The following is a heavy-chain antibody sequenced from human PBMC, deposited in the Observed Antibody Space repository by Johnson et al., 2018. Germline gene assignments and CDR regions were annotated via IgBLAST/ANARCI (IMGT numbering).Heavy chain of an antibody. Sequence: VQLVESGGGLVQPGGSLRLSCAASGFTFDGFSMNWVRQAPGKGLEWVTHISSSGTTPYYADTVRGRFTISRDNDKNSLYLQVNSLRDQDRAVYYFGRGFSNTSCYMTDYFQHWCQGTLVTVSS. CDR2: ISSSGTTP. CDR3: GRGFSNTSCYMTDYFQH. J-gene: IGHJ1*01. D-gene: IGHD2-2*02. V-gene: IGHV3-48*02. CDR1: GFTFDGFS.